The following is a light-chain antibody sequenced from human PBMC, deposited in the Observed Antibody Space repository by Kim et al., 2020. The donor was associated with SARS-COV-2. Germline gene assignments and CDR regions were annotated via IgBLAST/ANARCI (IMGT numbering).Light chain of an antibody. V-gene: IGLV2-14*03. CDR1: SSDVGGYNY. CDR2: DVD. Sequence: QSALTQPASVSGSPGQSITVSCTGTSSDVGGYNYVSWYQQHPGQAPKLIISDVDSRPSGVSDRFSGSKSGNTASLTISGLQAEDEADYYCSSYTSSSTLLFGSGTKVTVL. CDR3: SSYTSSSTLL. J-gene: IGLJ1*01.